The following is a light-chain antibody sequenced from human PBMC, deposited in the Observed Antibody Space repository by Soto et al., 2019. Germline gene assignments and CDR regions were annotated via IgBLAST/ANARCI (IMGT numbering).Light chain of an antibody. CDR3: AAWDDSLNGVV. CDR2: SNN. V-gene: IGLV1-44*01. CDR1: SSNIGSNY. Sequence: QSVLTQPPSASGTPGQRVTISCSGSSSNIGSNYVYWYQQLPGTAPKLLIYSNNQRPSGVPDRFSGSKSGTSASLAISALQSEDEADYYCAAWDDSLNGVVFGGGTKLTVL. J-gene: IGLJ2*01.